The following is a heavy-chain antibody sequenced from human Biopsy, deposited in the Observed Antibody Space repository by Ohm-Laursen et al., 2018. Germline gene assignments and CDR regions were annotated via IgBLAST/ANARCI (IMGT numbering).Heavy chain of an antibody. D-gene: IGHD6-19*01. CDR2: INPSGSTT. V-gene: IGHV1-46*01. CDR1: GYSFTSYY. J-gene: IGHJ4*02. CDR3: ARNTGWYGDLYYFDY. Sequence: ASVKVSCKASGYSFTSYYMHWVRQAPGQGLEWMGMINPSGSTTSYPQIFQGRVTMTRDTSKSTVYMEQSSLRSADTAVYFCARNTGWYGDLYYFDYWGQGTLVTVSS.